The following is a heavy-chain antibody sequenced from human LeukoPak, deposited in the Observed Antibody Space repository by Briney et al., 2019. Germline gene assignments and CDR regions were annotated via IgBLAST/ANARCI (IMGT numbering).Heavy chain of an antibody. J-gene: IGHJ4*02. CDR2: IYYSGTT. V-gene: IGHV4-59*11. CDR3: ARGTGFYDSSGHYYWGYFDS. CDR1: GGSISSHY. Sequence: SETLSLTCTVSGGSISSHYWSWFRQAPGKRLEWIAVIYYSGTTNFNPSLKGRVTISIDSSKNPFYLQLSSVTAADTAIYYCARGTGFYDSSGHYYWGYFDSWGQGTLVPVSS. D-gene: IGHD3-22*01.